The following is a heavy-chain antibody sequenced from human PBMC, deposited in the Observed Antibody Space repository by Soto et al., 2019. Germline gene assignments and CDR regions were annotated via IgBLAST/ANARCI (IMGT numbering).Heavy chain of an antibody. CDR1: GYSFTSYW. CDR3: ARFLVVVPAANDAFDI. Sequence: GESLKISCKGSGYSFTSYWIGWVRQMPGKGLEWMGIIYPGDSDTRYSPSFQGQVTISADKSISTAYLQWSSLKASDTAMYYCARFLVVVPAANDAFDIWGQGTMVTV. CDR2: IYPGDSDT. D-gene: IGHD2-2*01. V-gene: IGHV5-51*01. J-gene: IGHJ3*02.